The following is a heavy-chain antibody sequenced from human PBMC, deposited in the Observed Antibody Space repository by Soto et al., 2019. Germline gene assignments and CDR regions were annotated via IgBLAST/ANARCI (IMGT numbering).Heavy chain of an antibody. J-gene: IGHJ3*02. CDR1: GFTFSSYS. D-gene: IGHD3-9*01. V-gene: IGHV3-48*04. CDR2: ISSSSSTI. Sequence: GESLKISCAASGFTFSSYSMNWVRQAPGKGLEWVSYISSSSSTIYYADSVNGRFTISRDNAKNSLYLQMNSLRAEDTAVYYCARDPPSYDILTGYYPDDAFDIWGQGTMVTVSS. CDR3: ARDPPSYDILTGYYPDDAFDI.